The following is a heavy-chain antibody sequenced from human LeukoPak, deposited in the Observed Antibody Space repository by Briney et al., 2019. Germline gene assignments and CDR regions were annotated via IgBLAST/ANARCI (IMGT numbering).Heavy chain of an antibody. V-gene: IGHV4-61*01. CDR2: IYYSGST. D-gene: IGHD5-12*01. CDR3: ARGGGLRPPLNWFDP. J-gene: IGHJ5*02. CDR1: GGSISSSNW. Sequence: EPSETLSLTCAVSGGSISSSNWWSWIRQPPGKGLEWIGYIYYSGSTNYNPSLKSRVTISVDTSKNQFSLKLSSVTAADTAVYYCARGGGLRPPLNWFDPWGQGTLVTVSS.